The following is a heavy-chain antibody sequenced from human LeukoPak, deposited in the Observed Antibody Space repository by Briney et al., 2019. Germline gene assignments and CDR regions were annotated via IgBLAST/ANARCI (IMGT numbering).Heavy chain of an antibody. CDR3: TSESPHFDY. Sequence: PGGSLRLSCAASGFTFSSYSMNWVRQAPGKGLEWVGRIKSKTDGGTTDYAAPVKGRFSISRDDSKNTLFLQMNSLKTEDTAVYYCTSESPHFDYWGQGTVVTVSS. J-gene: IGHJ4*02. CDR1: GFTFSSYS. V-gene: IGHV3-15*01. CDR2: IKSKTDGGTT.